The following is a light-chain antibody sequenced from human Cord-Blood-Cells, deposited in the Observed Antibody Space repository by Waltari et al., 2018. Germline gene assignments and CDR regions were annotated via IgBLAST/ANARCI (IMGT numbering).Light chain of an antibody. J-gene: IGKJ2*03. Sequence: EIVLTQSPATLSLSPGERATLSCRAIQSFSSYLAWYQQKPGQAPRLLIDDASNRATGSPARFSGSGSGTDFTLTISSLEPEDFAVYYCQQRSNWPYSFGQGTKLEIK. CDR2: DAS. CDR1: QSFSSY. V-gene: IGKV3-11*01. CDR3: QQRSNWPYS.